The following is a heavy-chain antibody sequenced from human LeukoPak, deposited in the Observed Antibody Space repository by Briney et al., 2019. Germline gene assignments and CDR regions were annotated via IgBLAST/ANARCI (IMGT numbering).Heavy chain of an antibody. CDR1: GFTFNNYA. CDR3: AELGITMIGGV. V-gene: IGHV3-23*01. Sequence: GGSLRLSCAVSGFTFNNYAMSWVRQAPGKGLEWVSGISGSGRSTYYADSVKGRFTISRDNSKNTLYLQMNSLRAEDTAVYYCAELGITMIGGVWGKGTTVTISS. J-gene: IGHJ6*04. CDR2: ISGSGRST. D-gene: IGHD3-10*02.